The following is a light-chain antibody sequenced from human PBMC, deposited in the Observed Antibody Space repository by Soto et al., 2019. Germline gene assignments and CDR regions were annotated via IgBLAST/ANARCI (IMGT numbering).Light chain of an antibody. CDR2: VAS. V-gene: IGKV3-15*01. J-gene: IGKJ5*01. Sequence: EIVLTQSPATLSFSPGERATLSCRPSQSVRSYLAWYQQKPGQAPRLLIYVASTRATGIPARFSGSGSGTEFTLTISSLQSEDFAVYYCQQYNNWITFGQGTRLEIK. CDR3: QQYNNWIT. CDR1: QSVRSY.